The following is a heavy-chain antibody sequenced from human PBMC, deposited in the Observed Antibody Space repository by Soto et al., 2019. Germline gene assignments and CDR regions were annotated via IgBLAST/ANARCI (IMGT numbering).Heavy chain of an antibody. D-gene: IGHD6-6*01. Sequence: GDSVKVSCKASGYTFTSYGINWVRQAPGQGLEWMGWISAYNGNTNYAQKLQGRVTMTTDTSTSTAYMELRSLRSDDTAVYYCARDTEYSSSSVAFDIWGQGTMVTASS. J-gene: IGHJ3*02. CDR2: ISAYNGNT. CDR1: GYTFTSYG. V-gene: IGHV1-18*01. CDR3: ARDTEYSSSSVAFDI.